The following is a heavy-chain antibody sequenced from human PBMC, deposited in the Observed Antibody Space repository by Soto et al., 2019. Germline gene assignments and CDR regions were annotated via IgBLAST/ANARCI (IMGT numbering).Heavy chain of an antibody. J-gene: IGHJ4*02. D-gene: IGHD6-13*01. CDR3: ARDRAAGGY. CDR1: GFTFGDNA. V-gene: IGHV3-48*03. Sequence: GGSLRLSCLTSGFTFGDNAMNWFRRAPGKGLEWVAYISSGGDTIHYADSVRGRFTVSRDNARNSLSLQMNTLRVEDTALYYCARDRAAGGYWGQGTLVTVSS. CDR2: ISSGGDTI.